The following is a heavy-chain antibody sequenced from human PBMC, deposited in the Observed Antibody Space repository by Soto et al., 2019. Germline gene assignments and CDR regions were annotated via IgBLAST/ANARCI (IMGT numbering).Heavy chain of an antibody. CDR1: GGSISGYY. J-gene: IGHJ4*02. D-gene: IGHD1-26*01. CDR3: ARDRAPGGIGAYFDY. Sequence: SETLSLTCAVSGGSISGYYWSWVRQPAGKGLEWIGRIYASGSTNYNPSLKSRVTMSVDTSKNQFSLKLSSVTAADTAVYYCARDRAPGGIGAYFDYWGQGTLVAVSS. CDR2: IYASGST. V-gene: IGHV4-4*07.